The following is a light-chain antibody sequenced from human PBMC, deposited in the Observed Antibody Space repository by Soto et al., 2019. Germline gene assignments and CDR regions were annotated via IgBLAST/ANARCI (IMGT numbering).Light chain of an antibody. CDR3: QSYVGSWGYV. J-gene: IGLJ1*01. CDR1: SSNIGAGYD. Sequence: QSVLTQPPSVSGAPGQRVTISCTGSSSNIGAGYDVHWYQQLPGTAPKLLIYGNSNRPSGVPDRFSGSKSGTSASLAITGPRAEDEAGNYCQSYVGSWGYVFGTGTKST. V-gene: IGLV1-40*01. CDR2: GNS.